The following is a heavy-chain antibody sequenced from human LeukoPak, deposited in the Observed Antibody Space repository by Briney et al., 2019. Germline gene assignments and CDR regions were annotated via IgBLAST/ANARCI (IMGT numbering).Heavy chain of an antibody. CDR2: VYYSGST. D-gene: IGHD5-12*01. J-gene: IGHJ4*02. CDR3: ARRGSGYDYNPYDY. V-gene: IGHV4-39*01. Sequence: SATLSLTCSVSGGSISSSSQYWGRIRQPPGKGLEWIGSVYYSGSTYYNPSLKSRVTISVDTSKNQFSLKLSSVTAADTAVYFCARRGSGYDYNPYDYWGQGTLVTISS. CDR1: GGSISSSSQY.